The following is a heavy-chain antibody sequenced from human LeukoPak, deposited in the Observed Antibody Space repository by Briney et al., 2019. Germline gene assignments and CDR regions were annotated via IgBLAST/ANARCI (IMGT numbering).Heavy chain of an antibody. Sequence: ASVKVSCKASGYNFTGYYMHWVRQAPGQELQWMGIINPSGGSTNYAQKFQGRVTMTRDTSTSTVYMELSSLRSEDTAVYYCAREIDAFDIWGQGTMVTVSS. CDR1: GYNFTGYY. CDR2: INPSGGST. CDR3: AREIDAFDI. V-gene: IGHV1-46*01. J-gene: IGHJ3*02.